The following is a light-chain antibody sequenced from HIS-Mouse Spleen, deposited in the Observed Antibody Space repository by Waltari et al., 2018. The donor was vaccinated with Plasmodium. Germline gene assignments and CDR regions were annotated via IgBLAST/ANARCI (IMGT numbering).Light chain of an antibody. CDR2: EDS. CDR3: YSTDSSGNHRV. Sequence: SYELTQPPSVSVSPGQTARITCTGDALPKKYSYSYQQKSGQSPVLVIYEDSKRPSGIPDRFSGSSSGTMATLTISGAQVEDEADYYCYSTDSSGNHRVFGGGTKLTVL. V-gene: IGLV3-10*01. J-gene: IGLJ3*02. CDR1: ALPKKY.